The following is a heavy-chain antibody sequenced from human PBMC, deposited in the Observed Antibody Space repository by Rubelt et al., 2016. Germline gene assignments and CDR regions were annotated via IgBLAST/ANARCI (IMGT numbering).Heavy chain of an antibody. V-gene: IGHV1-18*01. Sequence: QVQLVQSGAEVKKPGASVKVSCKASGYTFTSYGISWARQAPGQGLEWMGWISAYNGNTNYAQKLTGRVTMTTATSTSTAYMERSSLRSDDTAVYYCARDLPPFRRYNWNFPLDYWGQGTLVTVSS. D-gene: IGHD1-7*01. CDR2: ISAYNGNT. J-gene: IGHJ4*02. CDR3: ARDLPPFRRYNWNFPLDY. CDR1: GYTFTSYG.